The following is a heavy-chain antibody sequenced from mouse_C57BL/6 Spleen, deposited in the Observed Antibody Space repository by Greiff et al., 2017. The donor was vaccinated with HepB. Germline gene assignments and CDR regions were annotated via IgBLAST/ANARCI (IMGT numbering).Heavy chain of an antibody. J-gene: IGHJ3*01. V-gene: IGHV1-64*01. D-gene: IGHD1-1*01. CDR1: GYTFTSYW. Sequence: QVQLQQPGAELVKPGASVKLSCKASGYTFTSYWMHWVKQRPGQGLEWIGMIHPNSGSTNYNEKLKSKAKLTVDKSSSTAYMQISSLTSEDSAVYYVAPTVDRWFAYGGQVTLFTVSA. CDR2: IHPNSGST. CDR3: APTVDRWFAY.